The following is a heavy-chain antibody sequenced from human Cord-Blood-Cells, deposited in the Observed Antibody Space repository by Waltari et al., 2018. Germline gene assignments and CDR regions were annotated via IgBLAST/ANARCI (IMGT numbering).Heavy chain of an antibody. Sequence: QVQLQQWGAGLLKPSETLSLTCAVYGGSFSGYYWSWIRQPPGRGLEWIGEINHSGSTNYNPSLKSRVTISVDTSKNQFSLKLSSVTAADTAVYYCARALDFWSGYVRVDYFDYWGQGTLVTVSS. V-gene: IGHV4-34*01. CDR1: GGSFSGYY. J-gene: IGHJ4*02. CDR2: INHSGST. D-gene: IGHD3-3*01. CDR3: ARALDFWSGYVRVDYFDY.